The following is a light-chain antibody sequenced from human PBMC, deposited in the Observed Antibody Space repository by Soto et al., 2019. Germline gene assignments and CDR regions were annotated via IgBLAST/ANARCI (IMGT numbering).Light chain of an antibody. V-gene: IGKV3-20*01. J-gene: IGKJ1*01. CDR2: GAS. CDR1: QSFGSDF. CDR3: QQYGSLSWA. Sequence: EIVLTQSPGTLSLSPGERATLSCRASQSFGSDFLAWYQQRPGQPPRILIFGASGRATGIPDRFSGSGSGTDFTLTISRLEPEDFEVYYCQQYGSLSWAFGQGTKVEIX.